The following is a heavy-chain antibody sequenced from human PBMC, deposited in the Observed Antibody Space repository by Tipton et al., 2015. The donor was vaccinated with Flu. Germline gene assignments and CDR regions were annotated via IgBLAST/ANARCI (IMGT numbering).Heavy chain of an antibody. V-gene: IGHV3-23*01. CDR2: ISGGGGIS. CDR1: GFTFSRYA. D-gene: IGHD2/OR15-2a*01. CDR3: ARDGNPKHYYYYGMDV. J-gene: IGHJ6*02. Sequence: SLRLSCAASGFTFSRYAMSWVRQAPGKGLEWVSAISGGGGISHFADSVKARFSISRDNSKNTLYLQMNSLRAEDTAVYYCARDGNPKHYYYYGMDVWGQGTTVTVSS.